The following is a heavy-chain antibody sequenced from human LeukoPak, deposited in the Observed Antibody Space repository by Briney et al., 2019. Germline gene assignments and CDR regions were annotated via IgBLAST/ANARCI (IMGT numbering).Heavy chain of an antibody. CDR1: GFTFSSYS. V-gene: IGHV3-48*01. J-gene: IGHJ3*02. CDR3: ARGGIQLWSDAFDI. D-gene: IGHD5-18*01. Sequence: GGSLRLSCAASGFTFSSYSMNWVRQAPGKGLEWVSYISSSSSTIYYADSVKGRFTISRDNAKNSLYLQMNSLRAEDTAVYYCARGGIQLWSDAFDIWGQGTMVTVSS. CDR2: ISSSSSTI.